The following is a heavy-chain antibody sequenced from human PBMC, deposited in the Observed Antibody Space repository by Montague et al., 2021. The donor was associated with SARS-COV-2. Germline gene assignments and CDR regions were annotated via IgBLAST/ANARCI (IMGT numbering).Heavy chain of an antibody. Sequence: TLSLTCTVSGGSISSGGYYWSWIRQHPGKGLEWIGYIYYSGSTYYNPSLKSRVTISVDTSKNQFSLKLSSVTAADTAAYYCARDSGITIFGVVIMQAFDIWGQGTMVTVSS. V-gene: IGHV4-31*03. J-gene: IGHJ3*02. D-gene: IGHD3-3*01. CDR1: GGSISSGGYY. CDR2: IYYSGST. CDR3: ARDSGITIFGVVIMQAFDI.